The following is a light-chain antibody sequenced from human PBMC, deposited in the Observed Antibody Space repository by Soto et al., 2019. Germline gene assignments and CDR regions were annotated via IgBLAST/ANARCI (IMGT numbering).Light chain of an antibody. CDR3: QHSNSYSEA. Sequence: DIQMTQSPSTLSGSVGDRVTITCRASQTISSWLAWYQQKPGKAPKLLIYKASTLKSGVPSRFSGSGSGTEFTLTSSSLQPDDFATYYCQHSNSYSEAFGHGTKVDIK. V-gene: IGKV1-5*03. J-gene: IGKJ1*01. CDR1: QTISSW. CDR2: KAS.